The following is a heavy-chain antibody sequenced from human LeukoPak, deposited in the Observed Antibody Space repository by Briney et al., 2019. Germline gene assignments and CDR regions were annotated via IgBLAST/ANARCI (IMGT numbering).Heavy chain of an antibody. CDR3: AELGITMIGGV. Sequence: GGSLRLSCAASGFTYSSYWMSWVRQSPGKGLEWVSYISSSGSTIYYADSVKGRFTISRDNAKNSLYLQMNSLRAEDTAVYYCAELGITMIGGVWGKGTTVTISS. D-gene: IGHD3-10*02. CDR2: ISSSGSTI. J-gene: IGHJ6*04. V-gene: IGHV3-48*04. CDR1: GFTYSSYW.